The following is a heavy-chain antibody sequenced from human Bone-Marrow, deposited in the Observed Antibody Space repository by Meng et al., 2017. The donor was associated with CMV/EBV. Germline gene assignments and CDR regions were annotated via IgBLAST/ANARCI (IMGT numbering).Heavy chain of an antibody. J-gene: IGHJ6*02. Sequence: GGSLRLSCAASGFTFSRYAMSWVRQAPGKGLEWVSSISSRSSYIYYADSVKGRFTISRDNAKNSLYLQMNSLRAEDTAVYYCAREPSRGMDVWGQGTTVTVSS. V-gene: IGHV3-21*01. CDR2: ISSRSSYI. CDR3: AREPSRGMDV. CDR1: GFTFSRYA.